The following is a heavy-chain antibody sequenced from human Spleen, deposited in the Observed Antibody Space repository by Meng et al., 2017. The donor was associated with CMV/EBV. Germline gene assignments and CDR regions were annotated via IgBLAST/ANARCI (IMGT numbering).Heavy chain of an antibody. CDR2: INTYNGNT. CDR1: GYTFNSYG. D-gene: IGHD6-13*01. V-gene: IGHV1-18*01. Sequence: ASVKVSCKASGYTFNSYGVTWVRQAPGQGLEWMGWINTYNGNTNYAQKFQGRVTMTTDTSTSTVYMDLTSLRSDDTAVYYCAREGPYSSLAYFFDNWGQGTLVTVSS. J-gene: IGHJ4*02. CDR3: AREGPYSSLAYFFDN.